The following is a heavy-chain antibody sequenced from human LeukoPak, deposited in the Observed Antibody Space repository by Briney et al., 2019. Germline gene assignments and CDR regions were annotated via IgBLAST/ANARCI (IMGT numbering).Heavy chain of an antibody. CDR2: ICYSGST. J-gene: IGHJ4*02. CDR1: GGSISSSSYY. V-gene: IGHV4-39*07. Sequence: SETLSLTCTVSGGSISSSSYYWGWIRQPPGKGLEWIGSICYSGSTYYNPSLKSRVTISVDTSKNQSSLKLTSVTAADTAIYYCARGTVDGSGSYSAPFDYWGQGTLVTVSS. CDR3: ARGTVDGSGSYSAPFDY. D-gene: IGHD3-10*01.